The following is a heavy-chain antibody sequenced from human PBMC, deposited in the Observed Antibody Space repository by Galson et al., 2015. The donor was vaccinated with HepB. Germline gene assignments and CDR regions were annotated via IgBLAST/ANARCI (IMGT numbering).Heavy chain of an antibody. Sequence: SLRLSCAASGFTFSGFAMSWVRQAPGKGLEWVSAISDRGGSTYYADSVKGRFTLSRDNFKKTLYLQMNNLRVDDTAVNYCAKGGGFCTGGSCPYFDSWGQGLLVTVSS. J-gene: IGHJ4*02. CDR3: AKGGGFCTGGSCPYFDS. V-gene: IGHV3-23*01. D-gene: IGHD2-15*01. CDR1: GFTFSGFA. CDR2: ISDRGGST.